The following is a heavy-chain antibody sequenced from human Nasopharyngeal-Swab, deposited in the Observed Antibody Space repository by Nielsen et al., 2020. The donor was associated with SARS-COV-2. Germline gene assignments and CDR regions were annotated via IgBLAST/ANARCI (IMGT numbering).Heavy chain of an antibody. D-gene: IGHD1-26*01. Sequence: SQTLSLTCAVYGGSFSGYYWSWIRQPPGKGLEWIGEINHSGSTNYNPSLKSRVTISVDTSKNQFFLKLSSVTAADTAVYYCASGVGATTNYWGQGTLVTVSS. CDR1: GGSFSGYY. CDR2: INHSGST. V-gene: IGHV4-34*01. J-gene: IGHJ4*02. CDR3: ASGVGATTNY.